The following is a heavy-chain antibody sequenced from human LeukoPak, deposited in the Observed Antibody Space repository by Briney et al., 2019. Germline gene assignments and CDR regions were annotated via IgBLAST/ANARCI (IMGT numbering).Heavy chain of an antibody. CDR3: ARDVKGRWELLGSHDY. J-gene: IGHJ4*02. V-gene: IGHV3-48*03. CDR2: ISSSGSAI. Sequence: PGGSLRLSCAASGFTFSSYEMNWVRQAPGKGLEWVSYISSSGSAIYYADSVKGRFTISRDNAKNSLYLQMNSLRAEDMAVYYCARDVKGRWELLGSHDYWGQGTLVTVSS. D-gene: IGHD1-26*01. CDR1: GFTFSSYE.